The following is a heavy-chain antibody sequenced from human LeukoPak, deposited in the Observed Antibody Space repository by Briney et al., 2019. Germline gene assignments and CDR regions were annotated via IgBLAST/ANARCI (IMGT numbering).Heavy chain of an antibody. D-gene: IGHD1-14*01. CDR2: NIPIFGTA. Sequence: SVKVSCKASGGTFSSYAISWVRQAPGQGLEWMGGNIPIFGTANYAQKFQGRVTITADESTSTAYMELSSLRSEDTAVYYCARGARSGYYFDYWGQGTLVTVSS. CDR3: ARGARSGYYFDY. V-gene: IGHV1-69*01. CDR1: GGTFSSYA. J-gene: IGHJ4*02.